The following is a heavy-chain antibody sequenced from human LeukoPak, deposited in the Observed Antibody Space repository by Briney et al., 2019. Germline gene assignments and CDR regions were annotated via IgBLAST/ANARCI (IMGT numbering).Heavy chain of an antibody. D-gene: IGHD2-15*01. CDR1: GGSFSGYY. J-gene: IGHJ4*02. CDR3: ARHPTYCSGGSCYRPYYFDY. CDR2: INHSGST. Sequence: PSETLSLTCAVYGGSFSGYYWSWIRQPPGKGLEWIGEINHSGSTNYNPSLKSRVTISVDTSKNQFSLKLSSVTAADTAVYYCARHPTYCSGGSCYRPYYFDYWGQGTLVTVSS. V-gene: IGHV4-34*01.